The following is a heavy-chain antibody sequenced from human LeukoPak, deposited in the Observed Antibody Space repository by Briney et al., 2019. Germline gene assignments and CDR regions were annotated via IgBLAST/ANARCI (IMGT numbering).Heavy chain of an antibody. CDR3: ARDQQQWLVLVDY. J-gene: IGHJ4*02. V-gene: IGHV3-30-3*01. Sequence: GGSLRLSCAASGFTFSSYAMHWVRQAPGKGLEWVAVISYDGSNKYYADSVKGRFTISRDNSKNTLYLQMNSLRAEDTAVYYCARDQQQWLVLVDYWGQGTLVIVSS. CDR2: ISYDGSNK. D-gene: IGHD6-19*01. CDR1: GFTFSSYA.